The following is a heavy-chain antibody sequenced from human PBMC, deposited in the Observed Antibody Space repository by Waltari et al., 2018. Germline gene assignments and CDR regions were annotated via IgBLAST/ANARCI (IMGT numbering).Heavy chain of an antibody. CDR2: IWYDGSNK. Sequence: QVQLVESGGGVVQPGRSLRLSCAASGFTFSSYGMHWVRQAPGKGLEWVAVIWYDGSNKYYADSVKGRFTISRDNSKNTLYLQMNSLRAEDTAMYYCAKDPRITMVRGADDAFDIWGQGTMVTVSS. CDR1: GFTFSSYG. D-gene: IGHD3-10*01. V-gene: IGHV3-30*18. CDR3: AKDPRITMVRGADDAFDI. J-gene: IGHJ3*02.